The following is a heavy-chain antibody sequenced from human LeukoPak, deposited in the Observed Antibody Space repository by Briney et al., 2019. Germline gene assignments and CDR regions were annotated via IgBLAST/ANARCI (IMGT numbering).Heavy chain of an antibody. CDR1: GFTFSNYG. CDR2: IYSGGST. J-gene: IGHJ4*02. D-gene: IGHD3-9*01. Sequence: PGGSLRLSCAASGFTFSNYGMSWARQAPGKGLEWVSVIYSGGSTYYADSVKGRFTISRDNSKNTLYLQMNSLRAEDTAVYYCARARGYDILTGYYPSYYFDYWGQGTLVTVSS. CDR3: ARARGYDILTGYYPSYYFDY. V-gene: IGHV3-66*01.